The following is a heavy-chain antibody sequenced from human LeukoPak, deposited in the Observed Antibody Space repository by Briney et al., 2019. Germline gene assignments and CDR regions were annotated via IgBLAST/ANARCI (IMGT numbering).Heavy chain of an antibody. J-gene: IGHJ4*02. CDR1: GFTFSSYS. CDR3: ARDSPGYCSGGSCYGLDY. Sequence: GGSLRLSCAASGFTFSSYSMNWVRQAPGKGLEWVSSISSSSSYIYSADSVKGRFTISRDNAKNSLYLQMNSLRAEDTAVYYCARDSPGYCSGGSCYGLDYWGQGTLVTVSS. V-gene: IGHV3-21*01. D-gene: IGHD2-15*01. CDR2: ISSSSSYI.